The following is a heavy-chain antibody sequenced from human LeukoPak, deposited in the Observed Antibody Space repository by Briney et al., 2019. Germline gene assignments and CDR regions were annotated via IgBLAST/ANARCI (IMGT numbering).Heavy chain of an antibody. D-gene: IGHD6-19*01. Sequence: GGSLRLSCAASGFTFSSYSLNWVRQAPGKGLEWLSYISSSSSTISYADSVKGRFTISRDNAKNSLYLQMNSLRAEDTAVYYCASPSVADSDYWGQGTLVTVSS. CDR1: GFTFSSYS. CDR3: ASPSVADSDY. CDR2: ISSSSSTI. J-gene: IGHJ4*02. V-gene: IGHV3-48*04.